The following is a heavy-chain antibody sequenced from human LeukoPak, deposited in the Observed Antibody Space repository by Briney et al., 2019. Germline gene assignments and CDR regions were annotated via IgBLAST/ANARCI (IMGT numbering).Heavy chain of an antibody. CDR2: IKEDGSDK. D-gene: IGHD3-3*01. CDR1: GFTFSNYW. CDR3: AKDRTRQAY. V-gene: IGHV3-7*03. Sequence: QTGGFLRLSCAASGFTFSNYWMSWVRQTPGKGLEWVANIKEDGSDKYYVDSLKGRFTISRDNAKNSLYLQMNSLRAEDTAVYYCAKDRTRQAYWGQGTLATVSS. J-gene: IGHJ4*02.